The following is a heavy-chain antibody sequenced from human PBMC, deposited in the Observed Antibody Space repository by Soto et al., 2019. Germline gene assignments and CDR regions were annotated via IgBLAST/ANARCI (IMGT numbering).Heavy chain of an antibody. CDR2: IYYSGST. V-gene: IGHV4-59*01. D-gene: IGHD3-16*01. J-gene: IGHJ4*02. CDR3: ARSWGYYFDY. Sequence: QVQLQESGPGLVKPSETLSLTCTVSGGSISSYYWSWIRQPPGKGLEWIGYIYYSGSTNYNPSLKSRVTISVDTSKNQFSLKLSSVTAADTAVYYCARSWGYYFDYWGQGMLVTVSS. CDR1: GGSISSYY.